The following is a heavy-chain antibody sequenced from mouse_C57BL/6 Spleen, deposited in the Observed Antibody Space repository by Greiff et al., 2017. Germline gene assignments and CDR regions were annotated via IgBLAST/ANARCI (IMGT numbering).Heavy chain of an antibody. CDR3: ARTAQLTGTGY. CDR2: IDPSDSYT. V-gene: IGHV1-50*01. J-gene: IGHJ2*01. Sequence: VQLQQPGAELVKPGASVKLSCKASGYTFTSYWMQWVKQRPGQGLEWIGEIDPSDSYTNYNQKFKGKATLTVDTSSSTAYMQLSSLTSADSAVYYCARTAQLTGTGYWGQGTTLTVSS. CDR1: GYTFTSYW. D-gene: IGHD4-1*01.